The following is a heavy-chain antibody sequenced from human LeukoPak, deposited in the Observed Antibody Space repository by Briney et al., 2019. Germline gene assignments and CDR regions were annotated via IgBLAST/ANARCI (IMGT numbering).Heavy chain of an antibody. V-gene: IGHV4-59*08. D-gene: IGHD2-15*01. CDR2: IYYSGST. CDR1: GGSISSYY. Sequence: WETLSLTCTVSGGSISSYYWSWIRQPPGKGLEWIGYIYYSGSTNYNPSLKSRVTISVDTSKNQFSLKLSSVTAADTAVYYCARHCSGGSCYQGNYFDYWGQGTLVTVSS. J-gene: IGHJ4*02. CDR3: ARHCSGGSCYQGNYFDY.